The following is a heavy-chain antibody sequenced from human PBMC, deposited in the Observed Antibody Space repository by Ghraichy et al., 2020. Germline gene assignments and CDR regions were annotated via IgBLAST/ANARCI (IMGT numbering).Heavy chain of an antibody. V-gene: IGHV3-7*01. CDR1: GFRFSSYW. J-gene: IGHJ5*02. Sequence: SCAASGFRFSSYWMTWVRQAPGKGLEWVANIKQDGSEKYYGDSVKGRITISRDNARNSLFLQMNSLRVEDTAVYYCARGSTSLLDPWGQGTLVTVSS. CDR3: ARGSTSLLDP. CDR2: IKQDGSEK.